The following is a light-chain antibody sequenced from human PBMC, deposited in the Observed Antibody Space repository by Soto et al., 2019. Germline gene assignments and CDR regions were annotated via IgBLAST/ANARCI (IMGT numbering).Light chain of an antibody. J-gene: IGKJ4*01. CDR1: QSISSW. CDR2: KAS. V-gene: IGKV1-5*03. CDR3: QQYEANPLT. Sequence: DIQLTQSPSTLSASVGDRVTITCRASQSISSWLAWYQQKPGKAPKLLVYKASSLESGVPSRFSGSGSGTEFTLTISTLQPDDFATYYCQQYEANPLTFGGGTKVEI.